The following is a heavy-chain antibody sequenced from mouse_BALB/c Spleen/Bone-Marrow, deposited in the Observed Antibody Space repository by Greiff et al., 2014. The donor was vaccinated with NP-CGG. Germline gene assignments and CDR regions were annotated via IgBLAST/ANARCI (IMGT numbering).Heavy chain of an antibody. CDR1: GFTFSSYA. Sequence: VQLKESGGGLVKPGGSLKLSCAASGFTFSSYAMSWVRQTPEKRLEWVATISSGGSYTYYPDSVKGRFTFSRDNAKNTLYLQMSSLRSEDTAMYYCARLRDGYSPFAYWGQGTLVTVSA. D-gene: IGHD2-3*01. J-gene: IGHJ3*01. CDR3: ARLRDGYSPFAY. CDR2: ISSGGSYT. V-gene: IGHV5-9-3*01.